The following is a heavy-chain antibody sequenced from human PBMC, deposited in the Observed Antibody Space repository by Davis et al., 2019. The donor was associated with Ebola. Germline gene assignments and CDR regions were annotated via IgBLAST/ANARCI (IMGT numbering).Heavy chain of an antibody. V-gene: IGHV5-51*01. D-gene: IGHD2-15*01. CDR3: ARVVAAGGIDP. CDR1: GYSFTAYW. CDR2: TYPGDSDT. J-gene: IGHJ5*02. Sequence: KVSCKGSGYSFTAYWIGWVRQKPGKGLEWMGTTYPGDSDTRYSPSFQGQVTISADKSISTAYLQWSSLKASDTAMYYCARVVAAGGIDPWGQGTLVTVSS.